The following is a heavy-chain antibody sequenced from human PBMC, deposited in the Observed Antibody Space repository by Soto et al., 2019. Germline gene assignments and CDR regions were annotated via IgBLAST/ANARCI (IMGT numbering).Heavy chain of an antibody. CDR2: IKQDGSEK. Sequence: EVQLVESGGGLVQPAGSLRLSCAASGFTFSSYWMSWVRQAPGKGLEWVANIKQDGSEKFYVDSVKGRFTISKDNAKNSVYLKMNSLRAEDTAVYYCARGHTTSPNWFDPWGQGTLVTVSS. J-gene: IGHJ5*02. V-gene: IGHV3-7*03. D-gene: IGHD2-2*01. CDR1: GFTFSSYW. CDR3: ARGHTTSPNWFDP.